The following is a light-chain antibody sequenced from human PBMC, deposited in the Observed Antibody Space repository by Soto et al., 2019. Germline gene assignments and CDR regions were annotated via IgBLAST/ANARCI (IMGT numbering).Light chain of an antibody. V-gene: IGKV1D-13*01. CDR2: DAS. CDR1: QGISSA. J-gene: IGKJ5*01. CDR3: QQFNNYPQT. Sequence: AIQLTQSPSSLSASVGDRVTITCRASQGISSALAWYQQKPGKAPKLLIYDASSLESGVPSRFRGSASGTDFTLTISSLQREDFATYYWQQFNNYPQTFGQGKRLEIK.